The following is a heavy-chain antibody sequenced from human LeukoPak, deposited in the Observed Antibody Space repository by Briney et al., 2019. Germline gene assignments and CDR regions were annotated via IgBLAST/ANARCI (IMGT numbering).Heavy chain of an antibody. CDR1: GFSFSIYS. Sequence: GGSLRLSCVGSGFSFSIYSMNWVRQAPGKGLEWLGRIKSKSDGETTGYAAPVKGRFIISRDDSKNMLFLQMNNLKTEDTAVYYCTTQSTGVTHNFWSGYLRPDWFDPWGQGTLVTVAS. CDR2: IKSKSDGETT. CDR3: TTQSTGVTHNFWSGYLRPDWFDP. D-gene: IGHD3-3*01. J-gene: IGHJ5*02. V-gene: IGHV3-15*01.